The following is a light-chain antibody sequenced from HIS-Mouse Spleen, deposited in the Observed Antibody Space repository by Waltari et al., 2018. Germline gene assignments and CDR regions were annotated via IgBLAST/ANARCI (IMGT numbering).Light chain of an antibody. J-gene: IGLJ2*01. Sequence: QSALTQPASVSGSPGQSITISCTGTSSYAGLYNLVSWYQQHPGKAPKLMIYEGSKRPSGVSNRFSGSKSGNTASLTISGLQAEDEADYYCCSYAGSSTLVFGGGTKLTVL. CDR2: EGS. CDR3: CSYAGSSTLV. CDR1: SSYAGLYNL. V-gene: IGLV2-23*01.